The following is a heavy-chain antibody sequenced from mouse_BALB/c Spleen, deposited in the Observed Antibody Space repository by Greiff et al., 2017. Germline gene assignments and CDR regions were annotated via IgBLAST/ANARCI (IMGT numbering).Heavy chain of an antibody. J-gene: IGHJ3*01. D-gene: IGHD2-2*01. CDR3: ARSGYDPFAY. V-gene: IGHV1S127*01. CDR2: IDPSDSET. Sequence: QVHVKQSGPQLVRPGASVKISCKASGYSFTSYWMHWVKQRPGQGLEWIGMIDPSDSETRLNQKFKDKATLTVDKSSSTAYMQLSSPTSEDSAVYYCARSGYDPFAYWGQGTLVTVSA. CDR1: GYSFTSYW.